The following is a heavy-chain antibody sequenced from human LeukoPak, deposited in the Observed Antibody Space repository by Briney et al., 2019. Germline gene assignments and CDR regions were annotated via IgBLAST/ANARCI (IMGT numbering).Heavy chain of an antibody. CDR3: ARRPINCIITNCYVDY. Sequence: GASVKVYCKASVYTFTNFYIHWVRQAPGQGLEWMGWMNPNSGDTSYAREFQDRVTMTRDTSLSTAYMELSRLRSDDTAVYFCARRPINCIITNCYVDYWGQGTLVTVSS. V-gene: IGHV1-2*02. CDR2: MNPNSGDT. J-gene: IGHJ4*02. CDR1: VYTFTNFY. D-gene: IGHD2-2*01.